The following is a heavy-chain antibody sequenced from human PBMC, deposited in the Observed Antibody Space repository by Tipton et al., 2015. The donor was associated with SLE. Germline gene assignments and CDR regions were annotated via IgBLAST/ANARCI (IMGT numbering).Heavy chain of an antibody. CDR1: GDSVSSNSAA. D-gene: IGHD3/OR15-3a*01. CDR3: ARWTHNTRFFDY. J-gene: IGHJ4*02. CDR2: KYYRSTWYH. V-gene: IGHV6-1*01. Sequence: LVKPTETLSITCVISGDSVSSNSAAWSWIRQSPSRGLEWLGRKYYRSTWYHDYARSMEGRITINPDTSKNQFSLDLNSVTPEDTAFYYCARWTHNTRFFDYWGQGTLVTVSS.